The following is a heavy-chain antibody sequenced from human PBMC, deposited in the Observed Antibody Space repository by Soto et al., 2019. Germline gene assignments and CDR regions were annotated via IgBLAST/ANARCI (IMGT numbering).Heavy chain of an antibody. J-gene: IGHJ6*04. Sequence: TLSLTCAVSCGSISSGGYSWSWIRQPPGKGLEWIGYIYHSGSTYYNPSLKSRVTISVDRSKNQFSLKLSSVTAAATAVYYCSRALEDYDILTGYPGTGGMDVWGKGTTVTFS. V-gene: IGHV4-30-2*01. CDR1: CGSISSGGYS. D-gene: IGHD3-9*01. CDR3: SRALEDYDILTGYPGTGGMDV. CDR2: IYHSGST.